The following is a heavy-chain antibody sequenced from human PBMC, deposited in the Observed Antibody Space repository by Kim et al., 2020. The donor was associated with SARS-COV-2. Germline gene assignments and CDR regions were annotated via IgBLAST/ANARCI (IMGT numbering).Heavy chain of an antibody. V-gene: IGHV4-59*08. J-gene: IGHJ4*02. CDR3: ARLVQQLVDYYFDY. Sequence: TPPLKGRVTISVDTSKNQFSLKLSAVTAADTAVYYCARLVQQLVDYYFDYWGQGTLVTVSS. D-gene: IGHD6-13*01.